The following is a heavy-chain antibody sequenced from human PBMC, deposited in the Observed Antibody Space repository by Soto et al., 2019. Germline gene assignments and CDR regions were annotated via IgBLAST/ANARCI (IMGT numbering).Heavy chain of an antibody. CDR2: IYWDDDT. CDR1: GFSLSADGVG. D-gene: IGHD2-2*01. Sequence: ITLKESGPTLVKPTQTLTLTCSFSGFSLSADGVGVGWIRQPPGKALEWLALIYWDDDTRYRPSLKSRLTTTKDSSKTQVGLTMTNMDPVDTATYYCAHAYGGTSWPNGAFDVWGQGTVVTVSS. CDR3: AHAYGGTSWPNGAFDV. V-gene: IGHV2-5*02. J-gene: IGHJ3*01.